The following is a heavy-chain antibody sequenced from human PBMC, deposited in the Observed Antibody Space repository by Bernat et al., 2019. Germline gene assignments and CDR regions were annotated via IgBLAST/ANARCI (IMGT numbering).Heavy chain of an antibody. CDR3: ARGPDIPATSSFTHGMDV. CDR1: GFTFSKNW. J-gene: IGHJ6*02. D-gene: IGHD2-2*01. Sequence: EVQLVESGGGLVQPGGSLRPPCEVSGFTFSKNWMHGFRQAPGKGLGWVSRINRDGPTIYADSVKGRFTMSRENAKSTLYLQMNSLSAEDTAVYYCARGPDIPATSSFTHGMDVWGQGTTVTVSS. CDR2: INRDGPT. V-gene: IGHV3-74*01.